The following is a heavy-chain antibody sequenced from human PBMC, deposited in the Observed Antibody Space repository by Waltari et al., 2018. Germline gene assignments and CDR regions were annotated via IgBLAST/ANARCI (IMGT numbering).Heavy chain of an antibody. CDR3: AKDLFLGRGGMDV. V-gene: IGHV3-30*18. Sequence: QVNLVESGGRVVQPGTSLGLSWTAHGIVFSRNGFHWVRQAPGKGLEWGATTSYDGSNDFYADSVKGRFTVSRDNSRNTLSLQMDSLRHEDTAVYYCAKDLFLGRGGMDVWGQGTTVTVSS. D-gene: IGHD7-27*01. CDR2: TSYDGSND. CDR1: GIVFSRNG. J-gene: IGHJ6*02.